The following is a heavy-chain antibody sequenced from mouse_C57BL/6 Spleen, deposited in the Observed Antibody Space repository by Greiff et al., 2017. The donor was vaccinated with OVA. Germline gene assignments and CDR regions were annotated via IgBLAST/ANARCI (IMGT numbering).Heavy chain of an antibody. J-gene: IGHJ4*01. D-gene: IGHD1-1*01. CDR2: IHPNSGST. CDR1: GYTFTSYW. CDR3: ASGTTVVATRYAMDY. V-gene: IGHV1-64*01. Sequence: QVQLQQSGAELVKPGASVKLSCKASGYTFTSYWMHWVKQRPGQGLEWIGMIHPNSGSTNYNEKFKSKATLTVDKSSSTAYMQLSSLTSEDSAVYYCASGTTVVATRYAMDYWGQGTSVTVSS.